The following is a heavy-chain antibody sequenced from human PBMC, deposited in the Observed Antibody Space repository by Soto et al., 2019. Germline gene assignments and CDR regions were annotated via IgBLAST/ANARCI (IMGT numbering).Heavy chain of an antibody. J-gene: IGHJ6*02. CDR1: GYTFTSYA. V-gene: IGHV1-3*01. Sequence: ASVKVSCKASGYTFTSYAMHWVRQAPGQRLEWMGWINAGNGNTKYSQKFQGRVTITRDTSASTAYMELSSLRSEDTAVYYCARFGTIAARARYYYYGMDVWGQGTTVTVSS. CDR2: INAGNGNT. D-gene: IGHD6-6*01. CDR3: ARFGTIAARARYYYYGMDV.